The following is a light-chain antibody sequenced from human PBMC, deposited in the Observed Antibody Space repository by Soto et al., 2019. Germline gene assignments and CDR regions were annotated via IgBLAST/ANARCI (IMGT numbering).Light chain of an antibody. CDR1: QSVNSY. CDR3: QQRSNWPPRIT. V-gene: IGKV3-11*01. J-gene: IGKJ5*01. Sequence: EIVMTQSPATLSVSPGERATLSCRASQSVNSYLAWYQQKPGQAPRLLIYGASDRATGIPARFSGSGSGTDFTLTISSLEPEDFAVYYCQQRSNWPPRITFGQGTRLEIK. CDR2: GAS.